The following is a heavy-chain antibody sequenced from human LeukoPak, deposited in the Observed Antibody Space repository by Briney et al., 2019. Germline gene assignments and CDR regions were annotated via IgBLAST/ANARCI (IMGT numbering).Heavy chain of an antibody. CDR1: GSTFTSYG. D-gene: IGHD1-26*01. J-gene: IGHJ4*02. CDR2: ISAYNGNT. V-gene: IGHV1-18*01. CDR3: ARMELPYYFDY. Sequence: ASVTLSFKASGSTFTSYGISWVRQAPGQGHERMGWISAYNGNTNYAQKLQGRVTMTTDTSTSTAYMELRSLRSDDTAVYYCARMELPYYFDYWGQGTLVTVSS.